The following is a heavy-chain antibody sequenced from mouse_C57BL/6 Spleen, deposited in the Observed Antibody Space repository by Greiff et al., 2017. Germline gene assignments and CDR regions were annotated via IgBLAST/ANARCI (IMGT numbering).Heavy chain of an antibody. Sequence: EVQVVESGGGLVQPGGSMKLSCVASGFTFSNYWMNWVRQSPVKGLEWVAQIRLKSDNYATHYAESVKGRFTISRDDSKSSVYLQMNNLRAEDTGIYYCTEVLRTDVWGTGTTVTVSS. V-gene: IGHV6-3*01. CDR1: GFTFSNYW. D-gene: IGHD1-1*01. CDR2: IRLKSDNYAT. J-gene: IGHJ1*03. CDR3: TEVLRTDV.